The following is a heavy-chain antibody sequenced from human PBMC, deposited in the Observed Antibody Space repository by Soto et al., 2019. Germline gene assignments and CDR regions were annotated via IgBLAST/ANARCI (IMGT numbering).Heavy chain of an antibody. CDR3: ARHLLRAYSYGYVHADPED. Sequence: SETLSLTCTVSGGSISSSSYYWGWIRLPPGRGLEWIGSIYYSGSTYYNPSLKSRVTISVDTSKNQFCLKLSSVTAADTAVYYCARHLLRAYSYGYVHADPEDCGQGILVTVSS. D-gene: IGHD5-18*01. J-gene: IGHJ4*02. V-gene: IGHV4-39*01. CDR2: IYYSGST. CDR1: GGSISSSSYY.